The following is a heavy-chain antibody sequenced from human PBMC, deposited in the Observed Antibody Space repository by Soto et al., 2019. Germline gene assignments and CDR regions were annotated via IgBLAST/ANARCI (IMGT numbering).Heavy chain of an antibody. J-gene: IGHJ4*02. CDR3: ATSYLGLLWFGELY. CDR2: FDPEDGET. D-gene: IGHD3-10*01. Sequence: ASVKVSCKVSGYTLTELSMHWVRQAPGKGLEWMGGFDPEDGETIYAQKFQGRVTMTEDTSTDTAYMELSSLRSEDTAVYYCATSYLGLLWFGELYWGQGTLVTVSS. V-gene: IGHV1-24*01. CDR1: GYTLTELS.